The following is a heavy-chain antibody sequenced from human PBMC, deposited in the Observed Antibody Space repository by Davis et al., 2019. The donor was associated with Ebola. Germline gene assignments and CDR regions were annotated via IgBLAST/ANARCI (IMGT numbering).Heavy chain of an antibody. CDR3: AKGVVPAAALYYYGMDV. CDR2: ISDDGSNK. Sequence: GESLKISCAASGFTFNSYGMHWVRQAPGKGLEWLAVISDDGSNKYYADSVEGRFTISRDNSKNTLYLQMNSLRAEDTAVYYCAKGVVPAAALYYYGMDVWGQGTTVTVSS. J-gene: IGHJ6*02. CDR1: GFTFNSYG. D-gene: IGHD2-2*01. V-gene: IGHV3-30*18.